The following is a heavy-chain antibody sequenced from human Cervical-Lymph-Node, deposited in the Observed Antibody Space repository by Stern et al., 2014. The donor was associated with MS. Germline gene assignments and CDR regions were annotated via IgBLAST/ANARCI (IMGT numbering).Heavy chain of an antibody. Sequence: EVQLVESGGGLVKPGGSLRLSCAASGFTFSSYSLTWVRQAPGKGLEWVASISSGGSYIYYADSLKGRFTISRDNAKNSLYLQMNSLRAEDTAVYYCARGRGGNYRYYFDYWGQGTLVTVSS. CDR2: ISSGGSYI. J-gene: IGHJ4*02. CDR3: ARGRGGNYRYYFDY. D-gene: IGHD4-23*01. V-gene: IGHV3-21*01. CDR1: GFTFSSYS.